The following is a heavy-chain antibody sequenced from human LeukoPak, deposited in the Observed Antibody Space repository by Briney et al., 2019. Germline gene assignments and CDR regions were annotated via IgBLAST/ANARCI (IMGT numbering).Heavy chain of an antibody. Sequence: GGSLRLFCAASGFTVSSNYMSWVRQAPGKGLEWVSVIYSGGSTYYTDSVKGRFTISRDNSKNTLYLQMNSLRAEDTAVYYCARDSPDDAFDIWGQGTMVTVSS. CDR3: ARDSPDDAFDI. CDR2: IYSGGST. CDR1: GFTVSSNY. V-gene: IGHV3-66*01. J-gene: IGHJ3*02.